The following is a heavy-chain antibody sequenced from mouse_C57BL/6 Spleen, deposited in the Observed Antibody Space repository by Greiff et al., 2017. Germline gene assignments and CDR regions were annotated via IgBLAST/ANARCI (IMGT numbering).Heavy chain of an antibody. CDR1: GYTFTSYW. V-gene: IGHV1-53*01. CDR2: IIPSNGGT. CDR3: ASGVGRRENYFDY. Sequence: QVQLQQPGTELVKPGASVKLSCKASGYTFTSYWMHWVKQRPGQGLEWIGNIIPSNGGTNYNEKFKTKATLPVDISSSTAYMQLSSLTSEDSAVYYCASGVGRRENYFDYWGKGTTLTVSS. D-gene: IGHD4-1*01. J-gene: IGHJ2*01.